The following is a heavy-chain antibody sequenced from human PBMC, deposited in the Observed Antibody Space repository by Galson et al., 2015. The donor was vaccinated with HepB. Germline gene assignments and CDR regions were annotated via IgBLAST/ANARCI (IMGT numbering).Heavy chain of an antibody. Sequence: SETLSLTCTVSGVSIRSFHWSWIRQPPGKGLEWIGYAYYSGITNYNPTLKSRVTIFVDTSINQFSLNLRSVTAADTAVYYCVRVSGDVAQDAFDIWGQGTMVTVSP. J-gene: IGHJ3*02. CDR2: AYYSGIT. D-gene: IGHD5-24*01. V-gene: IGHV4-59*01. CDR1: GVSIRSFH. CDR3: VRVSGDVAQDAFDI.